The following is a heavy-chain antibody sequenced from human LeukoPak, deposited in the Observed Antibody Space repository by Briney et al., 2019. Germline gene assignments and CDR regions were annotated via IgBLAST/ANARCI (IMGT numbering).Heavy chain of an antibody. CDR3: ARVDTAPHYYYYYGMDV. Sequence: ASVKVSCKASGYTFTSYGISWVRQAPGQGLEWMGWISAYNGNTNYAQKLQGRVTVTTDTSTSTAYMELRSLRSDDTAVYYCARVDTAPHYYYYYGMDVWGQGTTVTVSS. V-gene: IGHV1-18*01. CDR1: GYTFTSYG. D-gene: IGHD5-18*01. J-gene: IGHJ6*02. CDR2: ISAYNGNT.